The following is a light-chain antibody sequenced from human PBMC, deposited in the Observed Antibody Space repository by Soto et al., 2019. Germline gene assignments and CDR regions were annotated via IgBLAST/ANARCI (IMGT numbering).Light chain of an antibody. CDR1: QTVLYRSNNKNY. CDR2: WAS. Sequence: DIVLTQSPDSLAVSLGERATINCKSSQTVLYRSNNKNYLAWYQQKPGQPPKLLIYWASTRESGVPDRFSGSGSGTDFTLTISRLQAEDVAVYYCQQYYSIPWTFGQGTKVEIK. V-gene: IGKV4-1*01. J-gene: IGKJ1*01. CDR3: QQYYSIPWT.